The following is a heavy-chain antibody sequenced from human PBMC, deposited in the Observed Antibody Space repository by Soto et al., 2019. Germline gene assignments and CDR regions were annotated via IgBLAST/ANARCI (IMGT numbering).Heavy chain of an antibody. D-gene: IGHD1-26*01. CDR2: ISSSSRHI. V-gene: IGHV3-21*01. CDR1: GFTFSSYS. CDR3: ARDPSDLWEPDQYFPH. J-gene: IGHJ1*01. Sequence: EVQLVESGGGLVKPGGSLTLSCAASGFTFSSYSMNWVRQAPGKGLEWVSSISSSSRHIYYADSVKGRFTISRDNAKNSVSLQMNSLRAEDTAMYFCARDPSDLWEPDQYFPHWGQGTLVAVSS.